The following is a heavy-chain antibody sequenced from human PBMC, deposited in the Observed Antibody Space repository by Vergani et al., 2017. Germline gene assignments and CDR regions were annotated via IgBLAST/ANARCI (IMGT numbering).Heavy chain of an antibody. CDR1: GASIRSSNYY. CDR3: ARNRVGEGDPRVWFDP. CDR2: IYYSGST. V-gene: IGHV4-39*01. Sequence: QLQLQESGPGLVKPSATLSLTCSVSGASIRSSNYYWGWIRQPPGKGLEWIASIYYSGSTYYNPSLKSRVTISVDTSKNQFSLKLSSVTAADTAVYYCARNRVGEGDPRVWFDPWGQGTLVTVSS. D-gene: IGHD1-26*01. J-gene: IGHJ5*02.